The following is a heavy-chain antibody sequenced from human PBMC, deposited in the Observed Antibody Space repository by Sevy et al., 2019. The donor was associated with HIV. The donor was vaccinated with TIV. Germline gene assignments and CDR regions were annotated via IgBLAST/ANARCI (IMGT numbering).Heavy chain of an antibody. CDR2: IWYDGSNK. CDR1: GFTFSSYG. V-gene: IGHV3-33*01. J-gene: IGHJ6*02. D-gene: IGHD3-16*01. CDR3: ARGAGGERNYYYYYGMDV. Sequence: GGSLRLSCAASGFTFSSYGMHWVRQAPGKGLEWVAVIWYDGSNKYYADSVKGRFTISRDNSTNTLYLQMNSLRAEDTAVYYCARGAGGERNYYYYYGMDVWGQGTTVTVSS.